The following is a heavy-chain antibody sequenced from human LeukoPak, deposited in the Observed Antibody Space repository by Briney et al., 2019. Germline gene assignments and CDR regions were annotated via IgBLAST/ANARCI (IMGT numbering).Heavy chain of an antibody. D-gene: IGHD6-13*01. V-gene: IGHV1-2*02. CDR1: GYTFTGYY. CDR3: AREGAAGTQHDAFDI. CDR2: INPNSGGT. J-gene: IGHJ3*02. Sequence: ASVKVSCKASGYTFTGYYMHWVRQAPGQGLEWMGWINPNSGGTNYAQKFQGRVTMTRDTSISTAYMELSRLRSDDTAVYYCAREGAAGTQHDAFDIRGQGTMVTVSS.